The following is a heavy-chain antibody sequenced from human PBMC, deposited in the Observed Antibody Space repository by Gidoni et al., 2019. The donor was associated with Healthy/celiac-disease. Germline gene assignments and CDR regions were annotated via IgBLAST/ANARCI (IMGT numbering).Heavy chain of an antibody. J-gene: IGHJ4*02. V-gene: IGHV4-31*03. Sequence: QVQLQESGPGLVKPSQTLSLTCTVSGGSISSGGYYWSWIRQHPGKGLEWIGYIYYSGSTYYNPSLKSRVTISVDTSKNQWSLKLSSVTAADTAVYYCARGYSSSYDFDYWGQGTLVTVSS. D-gene: IGHD6-13*01. CDR2: IYYSGST. CDR3: ARGYSSSYDFDY. CDR1: GGSISSGGYY.